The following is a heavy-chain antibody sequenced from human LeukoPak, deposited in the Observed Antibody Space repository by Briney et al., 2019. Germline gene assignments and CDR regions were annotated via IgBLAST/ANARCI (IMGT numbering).Heavy chain of an antibody. CDR1: GFTFSSYS. CDR2: ISSSSSTI. CDR3: AKPSTYYYDSSGPWYFDL. J-gene: IGHJ2*01. Sequence: GGSLRLSCAATGFTFSSYSMNWVRQAPGKGLEWVSYISSSSSTIYYADSVKGRFTISRDNAKNSLYLQMNSLRAEDTAVYYSAKPSTYYYDSSGPWYFDLWGRGTLVTVSS. D-gene: IGHD3-22*01. V-gene: IGHV3-48*04.